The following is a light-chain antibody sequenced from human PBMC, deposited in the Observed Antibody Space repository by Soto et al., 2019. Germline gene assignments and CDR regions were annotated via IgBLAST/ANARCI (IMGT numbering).Light chain of an antibody. V-gene: IGKV3-20*01. Sequence: EIVLTQSPGTLSLYTGESVTLSCRASQSVKSSFLAWYQQKPGQAPRLLIYGASSRATGIPDRFSGSGSGTDFTLTISRLEPEDFAVYYRQQYGSSPRTFGQGTKVDIK. CDR2: GAS. CDR1: QSVKSSF. CDR3: QQYGSSPRT. J-gene: IGKJ1*01.